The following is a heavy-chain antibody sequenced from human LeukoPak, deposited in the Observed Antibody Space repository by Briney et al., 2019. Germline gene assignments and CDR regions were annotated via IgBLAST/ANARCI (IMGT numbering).Heavy chain of an antibody. CDR1: GFTFTDYW. Sequence: GGSLRLSCAVSGFTFTDYWMNWVRQAPGNGLDWVASIRQDGGEKSYVDSVKGRFTISRDNTKSSLYLQINSLRAEDTAVYYCARDGTAAGLYFDLWGQGTLVTVSS. J-gene: IGHJ4*01. D-gene: IGHD6-13*01. V-gene: IGHV3-7*01. CDR3: ARDGTAAGLYFDL. CDR2: IRQDGGEK.